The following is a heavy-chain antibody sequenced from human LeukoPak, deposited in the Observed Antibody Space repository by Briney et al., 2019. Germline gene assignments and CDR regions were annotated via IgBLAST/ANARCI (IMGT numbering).Heavy chain of an antibody. CDR2: IYSGGST. CDR1: GFTVSSNY. D-gene: IGHD6-19*01. J-gene: IGHJ6*02. CDR3: ARGIVGGWYDYYYGMDV. Sequence: PGGSLRLSCAASGFTVSSNYMSWVRQAPGKGLEWVSVIYSGGSTYYADSVKGRFTISRDNSKDTLYLQMNSLRAEDTAVYYCARGIVGGWYDYYYGMDVWGQGTTVTVSS. V-gene: IGHV3-66*01.